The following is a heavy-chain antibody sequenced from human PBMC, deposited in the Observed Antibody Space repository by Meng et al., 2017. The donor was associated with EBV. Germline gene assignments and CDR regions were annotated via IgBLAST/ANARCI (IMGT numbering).Heavy chain of an antibody. CDR1: GYTFTGYY. CDR2: INPNSGGT. J-gene: IGHJ4*02. V-gene: IGHV1-2*06. Sequence: VQLVRSGAEVKKPGASVKVPCKAAGYTFTGYYMHWVRQAPGQGLEWMGRINPNSGGTNYAQKFQGRVTMTRDTSISTAYMELSRLRSDDTAVYYCARVGIAVAGTGDYWGQGTLVTVSS. CDR3: ARVGIAVAGTGDY. D-gene: IGHD6-19*01.